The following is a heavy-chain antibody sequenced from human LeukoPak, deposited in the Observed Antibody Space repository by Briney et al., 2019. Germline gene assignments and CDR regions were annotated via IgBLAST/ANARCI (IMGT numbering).Heavy chain of an antibody. CDR2: IIPIFGTA. Sequence: GASVKVSCKASGGTFSSYAISWVRQAPGQGLEWMGGIIPIFGTANYAQKFQGRVTITTDESTSTAYMELSSLRSEDTAVYYCASGYGDYYYNYMDVWGKGTTVTVSS. CDR1: GGTFSSYA. D-gene: IGHD4-17*01. V-gene: IGHV1-69*05. J-gene: IGHJ6*03. CDR3: ASGYGDYYYNYMDV.